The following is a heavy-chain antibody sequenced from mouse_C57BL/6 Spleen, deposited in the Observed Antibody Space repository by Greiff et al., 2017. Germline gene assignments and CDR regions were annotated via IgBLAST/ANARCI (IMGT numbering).Heavy chain of an antibody. CDR1: GYTFTSYW. Sequence: VQLQQPGAELVKPGASVKMSCKASGYTFTSYWITWVKQRPGQGLAWIGDIYPGSGSTNYNEKFKSKATLTVDTSSSTAYMQLSSRKSEDPAVYYCARRDYDAMGYGGQGTSVTVSS. CDR2: IYPGSGST. CDR3: ARRDYDAMGY. J-gene: IGHJ4*01. V-gene: IGHV1-55*01.